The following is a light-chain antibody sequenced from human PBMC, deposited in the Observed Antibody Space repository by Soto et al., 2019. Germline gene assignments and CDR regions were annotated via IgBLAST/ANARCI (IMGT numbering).Light chain of an antibody. Sequence: DIVMTQSPDSLAVSLGERATINCTSNQSVLYRSNNKNYLAWYQQKAGQPPNLLIYWASTRESGVPDRFSGSGSETDFTLTISSLQAGDVAVYYCQQYYSMPPTFGGGTKVEI. CDR1: QSVLYRSNNKNY. V-gene: IGKV4-1*01. CDR3: QQYYSMPPT. CDR2: WAS. J-gene: IGKJ4*01.